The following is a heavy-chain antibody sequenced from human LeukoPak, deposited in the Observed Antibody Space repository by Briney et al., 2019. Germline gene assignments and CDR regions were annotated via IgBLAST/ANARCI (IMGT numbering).Heavy chain of an antibody. D-gene: IGHD3-22*01. CDR1: GGSFSGYY. CDR2: INHSGST. Sequence: SETLSLTCAVYGGSFSGYYWSWIRQPPGKGLEWIGEINHSGSTNYNPSLKSRVTMSVDTSKNQFSLKLSSVTAADTAVYYCARDSYYYESSGYYRYDYWGQGTLVTVSS. CDR3: ARDSYYYESSGYYRYDY. J-gene: IGHJ4*02. V-gene: IGHV4-34*01.